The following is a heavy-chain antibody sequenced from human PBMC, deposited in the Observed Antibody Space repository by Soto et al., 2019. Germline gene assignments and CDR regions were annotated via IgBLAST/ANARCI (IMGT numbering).Heavy chain of an antibody. CDR1: GYTFTGYY. CDR2: INPNSGGT. CDR3: ARAPDYGDYARYYFDY. V-gene: IGHV1-2*04. D-gene: IGHD4-17*01. J-gene: IGHJ4*02. Sequence: QVQLVQSGAEVKKPGASVKVSCKASGYTFTGYYMHWVRQAPGQGLKWMGWINPNSGGTNYAQKFQGWVTMTRDTSISTAYMELSRLRSDDTAVYYCARAPDYGDYARYYFDYWGQGTLVTVSS.